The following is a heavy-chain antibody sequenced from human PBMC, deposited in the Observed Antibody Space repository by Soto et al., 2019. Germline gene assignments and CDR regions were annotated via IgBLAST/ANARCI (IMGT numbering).Heavy chain of an antibody. CDR2: ISYDGSNK. CDR3: AKIPPLLPPPSGSYAGLYYGMDV. Sequence: PGGSLRLSCAASGFTFITYVMNWVRQAPGQGLEWVAVISYDGSNKYYADSVKGRFTISRDNSKNTLYLQMNSLRAEDTAVYYCAKIPPLLPPPSGSYAGLYYGMDVWGQGTTVTVSS. J-gene: IGHJ6*02. CDR1: GFTFITYV. V-gene: IGHV3-30*18. D-gene: IGHD1-26*01.